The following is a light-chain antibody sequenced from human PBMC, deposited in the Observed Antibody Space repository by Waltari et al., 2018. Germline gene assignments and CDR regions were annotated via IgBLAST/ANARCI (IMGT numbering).Light chain of an antibody. Sequence: EIVLTQSPGPLSLSPGESATLSCRASQSVSSNYLAWYQQKPGQAPRLLIYGASSRATGIPDRFSGSGSGTDFTLTISRLEPEDFAVYYCQQYGSSQFTFGPGTKVDIK. J-gene: IGKJ3*01. CDR3: QQYGSSQFT. CDR1: QSVSSNY. CDR2: GAS. V-gene: IGKV3-20*01.